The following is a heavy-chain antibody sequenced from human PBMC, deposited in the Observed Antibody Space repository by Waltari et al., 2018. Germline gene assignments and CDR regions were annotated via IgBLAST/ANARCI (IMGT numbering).Heavy chain of an antibody. J-gene: IGHJ6*02. V-gene: IGHV1-18*01. D-gene: IGHD2-15*01. CDR1: GYSFASYG. CDR2: ISVYNGKT. CDR3: ARDIAESSDYYGMDV. Sequence: QVQLVQSGGEGKKPGASVRVSCKASGYSFASYGRSWVRQAPGQGLEWMGWISVYNGKTNYAQNLQGRVSMTTDTSTRTAYMELRSLRSDDSAVYYCARDIAESSDYYGMDVWGQGTTVVVSS.